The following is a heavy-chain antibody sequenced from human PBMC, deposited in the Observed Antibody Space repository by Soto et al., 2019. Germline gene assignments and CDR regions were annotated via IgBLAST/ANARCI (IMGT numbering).Heavy chain of an antibody. Sequence: ASVKVSCKASGYTLTSYDINWVRQATGQGLEWMGWMNPNSGNTGYAQKFQGRVTMTRNTSISTAYMELSSLRSEDTAVYYCARTQSYDILTGYYFYYYYMDVWGKGTTVTVSS. CDR3: ARTQSYDILTGYYFYYYYMDV. CDR1: GYTLTSYD. J-gene: IGHJ6*03. D-gene: IGHD3-9*01. V-gene: IGHV1-8*01. CDR2: MNPNSGNT.